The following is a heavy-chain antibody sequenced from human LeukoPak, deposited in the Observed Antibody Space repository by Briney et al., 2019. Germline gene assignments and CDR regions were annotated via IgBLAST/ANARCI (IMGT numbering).Heavy chain of an antibody. D-gene: IGHD1-26*01. CDR2: IIPIFGTA. J-gene: IGHJ4*02. V-gene: IGHV1-69*05. CDR1: GGTFSSYA. CDR3: ARGSIVGATSPFDY. Sequence: VASVKVSCKASGGTFSSYAISWVRQAPGQGLEWMGAIIPIFGTANYAQKFQGRVTITTDESTSTAYMELSSLRSEDTAVYYCARGSIVGATSPFDYWGQGTLVTVSS.